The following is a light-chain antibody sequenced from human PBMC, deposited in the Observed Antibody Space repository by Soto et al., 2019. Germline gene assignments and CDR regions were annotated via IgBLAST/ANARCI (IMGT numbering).Light chain of an antibody. CDR1: QSILYNSNNKNY. J-gene: IGKJ5*01. Sequence: DIVMTQSPDSLAVSLGERATINCKSSQSILYNSNNKNYVAWYQQKPGQAPRLLIYGTSSRATGITDRFSGSGSGTDFTLTISRLEPEDFAVYYCQQYATSPITFGQGTRLEIK. CDR3: QQYATSPIT. V-gene: IGKV4-1*01. CDR2: GTS.